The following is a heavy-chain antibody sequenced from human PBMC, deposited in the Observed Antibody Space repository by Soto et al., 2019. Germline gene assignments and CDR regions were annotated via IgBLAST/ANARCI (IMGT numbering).Heavy chain of an antibody. D-gene: IGHD6-19*01. CDR1: GYTFTSYY. V-gene: IGHV1-46*01. CDR2: INPSGGST. CDR3: ERGRSGWYDYYYGMDV. J-gene: IGHJ6*02. Sequence: GASVKVSCKASGYTFTSYYMHWVRQAPGQGLEWMGIINPSGGSTSYAQKFQGRVTMTRDTSTSTVYMELSSLRSEDTAVYYCERGRSGWYDYYYGMDVWGQGTTVTVSS.